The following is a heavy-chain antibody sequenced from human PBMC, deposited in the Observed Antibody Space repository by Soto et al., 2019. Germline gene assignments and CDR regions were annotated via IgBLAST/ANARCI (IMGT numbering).Heavy chain of an antibody. J-gene: IGHJ3*02. D-gene: IGHD3-22*01. CDR2: ISYDGSNK. CDR3: ANYDSSGYYPTLDAFDI. CDR1: GFTFSSYA. V-gene: IGHV3-30*04. Sequence: LRLSCAASGFTFSSYAMHWVRQAPGKGLEWVAVISYDGSNKYYADSVKGRFTISRDNSKNTLYLQMNSLRAEDTAVYYCANYDSSGYYPTLDAFDIWGQGTMVTVSS.